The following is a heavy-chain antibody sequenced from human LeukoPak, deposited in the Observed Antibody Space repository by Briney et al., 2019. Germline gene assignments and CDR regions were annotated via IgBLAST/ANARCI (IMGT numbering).Heavy chain of an antibody. V-gene: IGHV1-69*05. CDR2: ITPIFGTA. D-gene: IGHD1-7*01. J-gene: IGHJ5*02. CDR1: GGTFSSYA. CDR3: ARDNYAGANWFDP. Sequence: ASVKVSCKASGGTFSSYAISWVRQAPGQGLEWMGGITPIFGTANYAQKFQGRVTITTDESTSTAYMELSSLRSEDTAVYYCARDNYAGANWFDPWGQGTLVTVSS.